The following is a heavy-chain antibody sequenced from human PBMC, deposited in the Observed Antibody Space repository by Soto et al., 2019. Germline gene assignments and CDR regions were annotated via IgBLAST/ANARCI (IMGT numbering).Heavy chain of an antibody. D-gene: IGHD6-13*01. J-gene: IGHJ5*02. CDR1: GYTFTSYD. V-gene: IGHV1-8*01. CDR3: ARERSAAGTGWFDP. Sequence: QVQLVQSGAEVKKPGASGKVSCKASGYTFTSYDINWVRQATGQGLEWMGWMNPNSGNTGYAQKFQGRVTMTRNTSISTAYMELSSLRSEATAVYYCARERSAAGTGWFDPWGQGTLVTVSS. CDR2: MNPNSGNT.